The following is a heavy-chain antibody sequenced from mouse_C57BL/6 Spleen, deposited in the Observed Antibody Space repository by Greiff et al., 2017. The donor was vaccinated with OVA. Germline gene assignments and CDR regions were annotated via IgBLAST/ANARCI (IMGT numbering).Heavy chain of an antibody. CDR3: AGYGNYDWFAY. Sequence: VKLVESGAELVKPGASVKMSCKASGYTFTSYWITWVKQRPGQGLEWIGDIYPGSGSTNYNEKFKSKATLTVDTSSSTAYMQLSSLTSEDSAVYYCAGYGNYDWFAYWGQGTLVTVSA. V-gene: IGHV1-55*01. J-gene: IGHJ3*01. CDR2: IYPGSGST. D-gene: IGHD2-1*01. CDR1: GYTFTSYW.